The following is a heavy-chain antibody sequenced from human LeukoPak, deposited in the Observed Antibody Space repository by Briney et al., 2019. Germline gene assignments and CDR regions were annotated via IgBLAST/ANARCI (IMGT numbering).Heavy chain of an antibody. Sequence: PSETLSFTCTGSGGSISSSSYYWGWIRQPPGKVLERNGSIYYSGSTYYNPSLKSRVTISVDTSKNQFLLKLSSVTAADTAVYYRASTLYYYDSSGPLGNFDYWGQGTLVTVSS. J-gene: IGHJ4*02. CDR3: ASTLYYYDSSGPLGNFDY. D-gene: IGHD3-22*01. CDR2: IYYSGST. CDR1: GGSISSSSYY. V-gene: IGHV4-39*01.